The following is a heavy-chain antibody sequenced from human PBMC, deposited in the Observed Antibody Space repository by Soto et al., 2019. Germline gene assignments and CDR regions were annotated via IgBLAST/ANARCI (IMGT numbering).Heavy chain of an antibody. CDR3: PREGDARLFFFDS. J-gene: IGHJ4*02. V-gene: IGHV4-4*07. D-gene: IGHD2-2*01. CDR1: GRSMISYY. Sequence: QLQESGPGLVKPSETLSLTCNVSGRSMISYYWSWIRQPAGKGLEWIGRIYTGGNTNYNPSLRSGVPMSGDPSKAQFPLSLPSVTAADRAVFYCPREGDARLFFFDSGAQGPLAPVSP. CDR2: IYTGGNT.